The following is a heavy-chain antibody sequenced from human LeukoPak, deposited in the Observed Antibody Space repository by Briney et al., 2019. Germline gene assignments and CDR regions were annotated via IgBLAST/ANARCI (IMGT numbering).Heavy chain of an antibody. CDR1: GGSMNINNYY. V-gene: IGHV4-39*07. D-gene: IGHD5-18*01. CDR3: ARVPDTAMDHFPAYYYYMDV. J-gene: IGHJ6*03. Sequence: SETLSLTCTVSGGSMNINNYYWAWIRQSPGKGLEWLGSIYYTGTTYYNPSLDHRVTISVDTSKNQFSLKLSSVTAADTAVYYCARVPDTAMDHFPAYYYYMDVWGKGTTVTVSS. CDR2: IYYTGTT.